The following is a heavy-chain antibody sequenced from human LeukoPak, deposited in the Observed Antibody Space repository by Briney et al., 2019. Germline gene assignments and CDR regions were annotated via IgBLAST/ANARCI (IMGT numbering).Heavy chain of an antibody. V-gene: IGHV1-18*01. CDR2: ISAYNGNT. D-gene: IGHD3-16*01. Sequence: ASVKVSCKASGYTFTSYGISWVRQAPGQGLEGMGWISAYNGNTNYAQKLQGRVTMNTDTSTRTAYMELRSLRFDDTAVYYCARNLAAGDAFDIWGQGTMVTVSS. CDR3: ARNLAAGDAFDI. CDR1: GYTFTSYG. J-gene: IGHJ3*02.